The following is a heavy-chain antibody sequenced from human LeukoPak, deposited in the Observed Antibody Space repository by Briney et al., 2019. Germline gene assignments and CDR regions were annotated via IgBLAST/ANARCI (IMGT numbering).Heavy chain of an antibody. CDR1: GFTFSSYA. J-gene: IGHJ4*02. Sequence: PGGSLRLSCAASGFTFSSYAMSWVRQAPGKGLEWVSAISCSGGSTYYADSVKGRFTISRDNSKNTLYLQMNSLRAADTAVYYCVRIVVVPAAIVGYCSGGSCQIFDYWGQGTLVTVSS. CDR2: ISCSGGST. V-gene: IGHV3-23*01. D-gene: IGHD2-15*01. CDR3: VRIVVVPAAIVGYCSGGSCQIFDY.